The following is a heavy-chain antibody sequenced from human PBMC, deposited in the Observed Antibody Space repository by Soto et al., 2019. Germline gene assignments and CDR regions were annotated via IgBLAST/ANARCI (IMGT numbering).Heavy chain of an antibody. Sequence: EVQLLESGGGLIQPGGSLRLSCEGTGFTFSSYAMNWVRQVPGKGLEWVAGLSASGSRTFYAESVKGRFTISRDNSKNTVFLQMDSLRAEDAALYFCAQSHTVLVKFDSWGQGTLVTVSS. CDR2: LSASGSRT. D-gene: IGHD3-3*01. CDR1: GFTFSSYA. J-gene: IGHJ4*02. V-gene: IGHV3-23*01. CDR3: AQSHTVLVKFDS.